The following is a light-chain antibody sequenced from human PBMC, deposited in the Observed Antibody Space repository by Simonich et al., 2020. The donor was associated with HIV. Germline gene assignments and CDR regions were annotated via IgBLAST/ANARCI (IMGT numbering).Light chain of an antibody. J-gene: IGKJ2*01. CDR3: QQYGRTPYT. V-gene: IGKV3D-20*01. CDR1: QSVTSSY. Sequence: EIVLTQSPGTLSLSPGERSTLSCRASQSVTSSYLAWYQQEPGLAPRLLIYDGASRATGIPDRFSGSGSGTDFTLTISRLEPEDFAVYYCQQYGRTPYTFGQGTKLEIK. CDR2: DGA.